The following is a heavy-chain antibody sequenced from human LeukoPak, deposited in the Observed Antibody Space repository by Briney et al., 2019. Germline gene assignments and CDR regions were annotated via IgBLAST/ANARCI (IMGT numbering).Heavy chain of an antibody. Sequence: PGGSLRLSCAASGFTFSSYAMSWVRQAPGKGLESVSSISSSSSYIYYADSVKGRFTISRDNAKNSLHLQMNSPRAEDTAVYYCARVLGATPDFDPWGQGTLVTVSS. J-gene: IGHJ5*02. CDR2: ISSSSSYI. CDR3: ARVLGATPDFDP. CDR1: GFTFSSYA. D-gene: IGHD5-12*01. V-gene: IGHV3-21*01.